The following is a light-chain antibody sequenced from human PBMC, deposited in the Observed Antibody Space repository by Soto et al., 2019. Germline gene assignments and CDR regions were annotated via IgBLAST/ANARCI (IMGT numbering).Light chain of an antibody. CDR1: QSISSW. CDR2: KAS. Sequence: DIQMTQSPSTLSASVGDRVTITCRASQSISSWLAWYQQKPGKAPNLLIYKASSLESGVPSRFSGSGSGTEFTLTISSLQPDDYATYYCQQYNGTFGRGTKVETK. CDR3: QQYNGT. V-gene: IGKV1-5*03. J-gene: IGKJ1*01.